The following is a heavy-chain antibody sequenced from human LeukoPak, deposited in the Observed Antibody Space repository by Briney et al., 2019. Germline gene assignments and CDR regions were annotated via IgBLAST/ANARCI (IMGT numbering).Heavy chain of an antibody. V-gene: IGHV1-69*13. CDR1: GGTFSSYA. CDR3: AKRPPGSGLDY. J-gene: IGHJ4*02. Sequence: ASVKVSCKASGGTFSSYAISWVRQAPGQGLEWMGGIIPIFGTANYAQKFQGRVTITADESTSTAYMELTSLRTEDTAVYYCAKRPPGSGLDYWGQGTLVTVSS. D-gene: IGHD3-10*01. CDR2: IIPIFGTA.